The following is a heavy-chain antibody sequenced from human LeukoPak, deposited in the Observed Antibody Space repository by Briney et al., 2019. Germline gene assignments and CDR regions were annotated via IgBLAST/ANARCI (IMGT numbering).Heavy chain of an antibody. CDR3: AKGDNLLHYYGMDV. CDR1: GFTFSSYA. J-gene: IGHJ6*02. CDR2: ISGSGGST. D-gene: IGHD1-14*01. V-gene: IGHV3-23*01. Sequence: GGSLRLSCAASGFTFSSYAMSWVRQAPGKGLEWVSAISGSGGSTYYADSVKGRFTISRDNSKNTLYLQMNSLRAEDTAVYYCAKGDNLLHYYGMDVWGQGTTVTVSS.